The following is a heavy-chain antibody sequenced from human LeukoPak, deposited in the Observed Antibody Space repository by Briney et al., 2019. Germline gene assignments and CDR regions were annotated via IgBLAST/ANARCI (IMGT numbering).Heavy chain of an antibody. D-gene: IGHD6-19*01. Sequence: GASVKVSCKASGYTFTSYYMHWVRQAPGQVLEWMGIINPSGGSTSYAQKFQGRVTMTRDTSTSTVYMELSSLRSEDTAVYYCARAGGIAVAGSLADYWGQGTLVTVSS. CDR2: INPSGGST. CDR1: GYTFTSYY. J-gene: IGHJ4*02. V-gene: IGHV1-46*01. CDR3: ARAGGIAVAGSLADY.